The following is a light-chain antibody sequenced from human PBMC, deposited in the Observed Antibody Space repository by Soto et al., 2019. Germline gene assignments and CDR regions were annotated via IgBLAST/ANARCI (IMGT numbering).Light chain of an antibody. Sequence: QSALTQPASVSVSPGQSITISCTGSAVGAYRYVSWYQQHPGKAPRLMIYDVSNRPSGVSDRFSGSKSGNTASLTISGLQPEDEAYFFCSSYTGGNARVVFGGGTKLTVL. CDR1: SAVGAYRY. CDR3: SSYTGGNARVV. CDR2: DVS. J-gene: IGLJ2*01. V-gene: IGLV2-14*01.